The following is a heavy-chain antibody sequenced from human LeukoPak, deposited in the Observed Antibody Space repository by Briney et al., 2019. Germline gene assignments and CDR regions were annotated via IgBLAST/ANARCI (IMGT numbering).Heavy chain of an antibody. D-gene: IGHD4-17*01. CDR2: ISSSGSTI. J-gene: IGHJ6*02. CDR3: ATTVTTDYYYGMDV. Sequence: GGSLRLSCAASGFTFSSYEMNWVRQAPGKGLEWVSYISSSGSTIYYADSVKGRFTISRDNAKNSLYPQMNSLRAEDTAVYYCATTVTTDYYYGMDVWGQGTTVTVSS. V-gene: IGHV3-48*03. CDR1: GFTFSSYE.